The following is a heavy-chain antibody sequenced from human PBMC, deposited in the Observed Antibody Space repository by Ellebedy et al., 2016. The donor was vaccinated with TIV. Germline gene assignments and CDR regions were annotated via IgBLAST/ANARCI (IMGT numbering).Heavy chain of an antibody. CDR2: INWNGGST. J-gene: IGHJ3*02. V-gene: IGHV3-20*04. D-gene: IGHD6-19*01. Sequence: PGGSLRLSCAASGFTFDDYGMSWVRQAPGKGLEWVSGINWNGGSTGYADSVKGRFTISRDNAKNSLYLQMNSLRAEDTAVYYCTKRGVGWAAFDIWGPGTMVTVSS. CDR1: GFTFDDYG. CDR3: TKRGVGWAAFDI.